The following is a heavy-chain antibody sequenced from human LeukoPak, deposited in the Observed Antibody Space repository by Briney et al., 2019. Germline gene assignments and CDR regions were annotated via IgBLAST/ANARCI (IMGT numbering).Heavy chain of an antibody. V-gene: IGHV1-69*05. D-gene: IGHD2-21*02. Sequence: SVKVSCKASGGTFSSYAISWVRQAPGQGLEWMGGIIPIFGTSNYAQKFQDRVTITTDESTSTAYMELSSLRSEDTALYYCATAYCGGDCYATNFDYWGQGALVTVSS. CDR1: GGTFSSYA. CDR2: IIPIFGTS. J-gene: IGHJ4*02. CDR3: ATAYCGGDCYATNFDY.